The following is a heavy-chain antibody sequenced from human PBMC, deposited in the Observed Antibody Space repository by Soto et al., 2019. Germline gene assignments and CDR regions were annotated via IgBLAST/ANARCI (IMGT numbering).Heavy chain of an antibody. J-gene: IGHJ3*02. CDR1: GFTFSSYA. CDR3: AQGSSNVLDAFEI. Sequence: GGSLRLCCAASGFTFSSYAMSWVRQAPGKGLEWVSAISGSGGSTYYADSVKGRFTISRDNSKNTLYLQMNSLRAEDTAVYYWAQGSSNVLDAFEIGGQGTMVTLSS. CDR2: ISGSGGST. V-gene: IGHV3-23*01. D-gene: IGHD2-2*01.